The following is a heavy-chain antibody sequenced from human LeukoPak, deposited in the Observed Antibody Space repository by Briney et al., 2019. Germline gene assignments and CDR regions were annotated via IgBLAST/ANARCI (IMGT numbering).Heavy chain of an antibody. CDR1: GGSFSGYY. V-gene: IGHV4-34*01. CDR2: INHSGST. CDR3: ARERRTMVRGVITRGWFDP. Sequence: SETLSLTCAVYGGSFSGYYWSWIRQPPGKGLEWIGEINHSGSTNYNPSLKSRVTISVDTSKNQFSLKLSSVTAADTAVYYCARERRTMVRGVITRGWFDPWGQGTLVTVSS. D-gene: IGHD3-10*01. J-gene: IGHJ5*02.